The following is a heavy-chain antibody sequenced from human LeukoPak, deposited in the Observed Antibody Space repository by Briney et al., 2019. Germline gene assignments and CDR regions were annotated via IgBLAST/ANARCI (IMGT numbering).Heavy chain of an antibody. V-gene: IGHV4-34*01. CDR1: GGSFSGYY. Sequence: SETLSLTCAVYGGSFSGYYWSWIRQPPGKGLEWLGEINHSGSTNYNPSLKSRVTISVDTSKNQFSLKLSSVTAADTAVYYCARDSGSYYGLWSDPWGQGTLVTVSS. CDR3: ARDSGSYYGLWSDP. CDR2: INHSGST. J-gene: IGHJ5*02. D-gene: IGHD1-26*01.